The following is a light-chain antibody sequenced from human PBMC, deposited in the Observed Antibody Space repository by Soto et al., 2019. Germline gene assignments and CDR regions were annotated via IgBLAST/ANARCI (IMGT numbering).Light chain of an antibody. CDR3: QQRSKWPWT. V-gene: IGKV3D-20*02. Sequence: EFVLTQSPGTLSLSPGERSLLSCRACQNARSSHLAWYQQKSGQAPRLLIHGASSRATGIPDRFSGSGSGTNFTLTISSLEPEDSAVYYCQQRSKWPWTFGQGTKVDIK. CDR1: QNARSSH. CDR2: GAS. J-gene: IGKJ1*01.